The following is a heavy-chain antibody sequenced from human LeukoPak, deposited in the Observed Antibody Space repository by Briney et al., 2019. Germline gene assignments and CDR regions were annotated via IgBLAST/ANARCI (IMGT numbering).Heavy chain of an antibody. CDR1: GYTFINYG. V-gene: IGHV1-18*01. CDR3: VNEYFDY. Sequence: ASVKVSCKASGYTFINYGINWVRQAPGQGLEWMGWIRTYNGNTNYAQNLQDRVTMTIDTFTSIAYMELRSLRSDDTAVYYCVNEYFDYWGQGTLVTVSS. J-gene: IGHJ4*02. CDR2: IRTYNGNT.